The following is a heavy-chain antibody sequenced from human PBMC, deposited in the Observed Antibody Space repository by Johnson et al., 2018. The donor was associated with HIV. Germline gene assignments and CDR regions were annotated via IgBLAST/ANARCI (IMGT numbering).Heavy chain of an antibody. Sequence: QEQLVESGGGVVQPGRSLRLSCAASGFTFSSYGMHWVRQAPGKGLEWVAVISYDGSNKYYADSVKGRFTISRDNSKNTLYLQMNSLRAEDTAVYYCARDDIRDGKSFYIWGQGTMVTVSS. J-gene: IGHJ3*02. CDR3: ARDDIRDGKSFYI. V-gene: IGHV3-30*03. CDR2: ISYDGSNK. CDR1: GFTFSSYG.